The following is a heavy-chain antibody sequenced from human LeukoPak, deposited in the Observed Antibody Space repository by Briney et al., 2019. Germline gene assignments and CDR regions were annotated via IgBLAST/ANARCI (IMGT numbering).Heavy chain of an antibody. V-gene: IGHV4-30-4*01. Sequence: SETLSLTCSVSGDSITSGDYYWTWIRQSPGEGLEWLGYIYHSGSTLYHPSLESRLSLSVDTSKNQLSLTLPSVTAADSAVFYCARGVRGRKWYYIDSWGRGTLVTVSS. J-gene: IGHJ4*02. CDR2: IYHSGST. CDR3: ARGVRGRKWYYIDS. CDR1: GDSITSGDYY. D-gene: IGHD2-15*01.